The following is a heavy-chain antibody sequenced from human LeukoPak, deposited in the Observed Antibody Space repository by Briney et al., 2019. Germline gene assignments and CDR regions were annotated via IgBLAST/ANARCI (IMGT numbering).Heavy chain of an antibody. Sequence: GGSLRLSCAASGFTFSSYAMSWVRQAPGKALEWVSAISGSGGSTYYADSVKGRFTISRDNSKNTLYLQMNSLRAEDTAVYYCAKSAADYDFWSGYYPNYFDYWGQGTLVTVSS. CDR3: AKSAADYDFWSGYYPNYFDY. CDR1: GFTFSSYA. D-gene: IGHD3-3*01. J-gene: IGHJ4*02. CDR2: ISGSGGST. V-gene: IGHV3-23*01.